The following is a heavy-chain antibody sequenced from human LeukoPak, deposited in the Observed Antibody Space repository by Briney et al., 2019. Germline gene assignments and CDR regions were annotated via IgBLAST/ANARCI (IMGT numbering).Heavy chain of an antibody. V-gene: IGHV1-69*13. CDR3: ARDPGANSGY. J-gene: IGHJ4*02. CDR1: GGTFSSYA. Sequence: GASVKVSCKASGGTFSSYAISWVQQAPGQGLEWMGGIIPIFGTANYAQKFQGRVTITADESTSTAYMELSSLRSEDTAVYYCARDPGANSGYWGQGTLVTVSS. D-gene: IGHD7-27*01. CDR2: IIPIFGTA.